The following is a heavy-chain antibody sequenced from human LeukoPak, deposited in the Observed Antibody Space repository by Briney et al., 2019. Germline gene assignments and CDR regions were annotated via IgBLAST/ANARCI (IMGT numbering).Heavy chain of an antibody. CDR2: INHSGST. CDR3: ARVCQTTVTTKTKPHFDY. V-gene: IGHV4-61*01. J-gene: IGHJ4*02. D-gene: IGHD4-17*01. CDR1: GGSVNSGSYY. Sequence: PSETLSLTCTVSGGSVNSGSYYWNWIRQPPGKGLEWIGEINHSGSTNYNPSLKSRVTISVDTSKNQFSLKLSSVTAADTAVYYCARVCQTTVTTKTKPHFDYWGQGPLVTVSS.